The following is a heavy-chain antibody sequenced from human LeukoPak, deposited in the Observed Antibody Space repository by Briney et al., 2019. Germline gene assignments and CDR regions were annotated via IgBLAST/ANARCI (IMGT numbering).Heavy chain of an antibody. CDR2: IKWDGGRT. J-gene: IGHJ3*02. CDR1: GFPFSGYS. Sequence: PGGSLRLSREASGFPFSGYSLHWVRQAPGKGLEWVSGIKWDGGRTGYADSVKGRFTISRDNAKNSLYLQMNSLRAEDTALYYCARGYSNYGYVFDIWGQGTTVTVSS. V-gene: IGHV3-20*04. CDR3: ARGYSNYGYVFDI. D-gene: IGHD4-11*01.